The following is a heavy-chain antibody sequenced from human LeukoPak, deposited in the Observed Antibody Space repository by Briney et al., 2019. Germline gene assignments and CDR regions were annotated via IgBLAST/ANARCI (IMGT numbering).Heavy chain of an antibody. Sequence: GGSLRLSCAASGFTFSNYAMSWVRQAPGKGLEWVANIKQDGSEKYYVDSVKGRFTISRDNAKNSLYLQMNSLRAEDTAVYYCARDLMTYYDSSGYYLGYWGQGTLVTVSS. CDR3: ARDLMTYYDSSGYYLGY. D-gene: IGHD3-22*01. CDR2: IKQDGSEK. CDR1: GFTFSNYA. V-gene: IGHV3-7*01. J-gene: IGHJ4*02.